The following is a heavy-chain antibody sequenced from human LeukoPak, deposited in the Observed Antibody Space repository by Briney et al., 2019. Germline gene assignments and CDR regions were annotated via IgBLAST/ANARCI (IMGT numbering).Heavy chain of an antibody. CDR2: ISSSGSTI. D-gene: IGHD2-15*01. J-gene: IGHJ4*02. V-gene: IGHV3-48*03. CDR1: GFTFSSYE. Sequence: GESLRLSCAASGFTFSSYEMNWVRQAPGKGLEWVSYISSSGSTIYYADSVKGRFTISRDNAKNSLYLQMKSLRAEDTAVYYCARKYCSGGSCYSNVDYWGQGTLVTVSS. CDR3: ARKYCSGGSCYSNVDY.